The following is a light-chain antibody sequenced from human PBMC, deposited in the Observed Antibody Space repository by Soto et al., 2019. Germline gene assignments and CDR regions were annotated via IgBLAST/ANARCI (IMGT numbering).Light chain of an antibody. CDR1: QGISNY. V-gene: IGKV1-27*01. CDR2: AAS. J-gene: IGKJ3*01. CDR3: QKYNSAPREFT. Sequence: DIQMTQSPSSLSASVGDRVTITCRASQGISNYLAWYQQKPGKVPKLLIYAASTLQSGVPSRFSGSGSGTDFTLTISSPQPEDVATYYCQKYNSAPREFTFGPGTKVDIK.